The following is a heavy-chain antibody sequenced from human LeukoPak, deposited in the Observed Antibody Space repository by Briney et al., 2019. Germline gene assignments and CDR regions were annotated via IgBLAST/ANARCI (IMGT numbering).Heavy chain of an antibody. J-gene: IGHJ6*02. Sequence: SETLSLTCTVSGGSISSYYWSWIRQPAGKGLEWIGRIYTSGSTNYNPSLKSRVTMSVDTSKNQFSLKLSSVTAADTAVYYCARDGSIAAAGNLHDYYYYGMDVWGQGPRSPSP. CDR2: IYTSGST. CDR1: GGSISSYY. D-gene: IGHD6-13*01. CDR3: ARDGSIAAAGNLHDYYYYGMDV. V-gene: IGHV4-4*07.